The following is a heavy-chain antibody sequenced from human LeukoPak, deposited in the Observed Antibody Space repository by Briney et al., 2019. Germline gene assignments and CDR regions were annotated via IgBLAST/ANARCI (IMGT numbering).Heavy chain of an antibody. V-gene: IGHV4-34*01. J-gene: IGHJ4*02. D-gene: IGHD3-10*01. Sequence: PSETLSLTCAVYGGSFSSYYWSWIRQPPGKGLEWVGEINHSGSTNYNPSLKSRVTISVDTSKNQFSLKLSSVTAAHTAVYYCASAGWFVEFYGPLDYWGQGSLVTVSS. CDR1: GGSFSSYY. CDR2: INHSGST. CDR3: ASAGWFVEFYGPLDY.